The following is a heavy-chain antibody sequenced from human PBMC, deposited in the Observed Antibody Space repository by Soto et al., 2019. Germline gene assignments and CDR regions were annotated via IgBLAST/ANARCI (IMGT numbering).Heavy chain of an antibody. V-gene: IGHV4-39*01. J-gene: IGHJ5*02. CDR2: IYCSGNT. CDR3: AIDIVVVPDATALPFDP. Sequence: QLQLQESGPGLVKPSETLSLTCTVSGGSISSSSYYWGWLRQPPGKGLEWIVSIYCSGNTYYNPFLKSRLTMTVDTSKTRFSLVLSSVTAADTAVYYCAIDIVVVPDATALPFDPCGHGTLVTVCS. D-gene: IGHD2-2*01. CDR1: GGSISSSSYY.